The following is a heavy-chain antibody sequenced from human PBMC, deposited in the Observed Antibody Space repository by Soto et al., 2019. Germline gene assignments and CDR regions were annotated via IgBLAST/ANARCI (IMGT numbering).Heavy chain of an antibody. CDR3: ARDKVEYYDSSGYYHDAFDI. CDR1: GFTFSSYS. D-gene: IGHD3-22*01. J-gene: IGHJ3*02. V-gene: IGHV3-21*01. Sequence: GGSLRLSCAASGFTFSSYSMNWVRQAPGKGLEWVSSISSSSSYIYYADSVKGRFTISRDNAKNSLYLQMNSLRAEDPAVYYCARDKVEYYDSSGYYHDAFDIWGQGTMVTVSS. CDR2: ISSSSSYI.